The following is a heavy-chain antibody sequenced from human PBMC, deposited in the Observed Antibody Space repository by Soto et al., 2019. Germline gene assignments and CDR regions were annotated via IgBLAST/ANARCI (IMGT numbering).Heavy chain of an antibody. J-gene: IGHJ4*02. V-gene: IGHV4-39*01. Sequence: SETLSLTCTVSGVSISSSTYYWGWIRQSPGKGLEWIASIYNSGSNYYNPSLTGRVTISVDTSKNQFSLQLSSVTATDTAVHHCARDRSGWNYYFDYWGQGALVTVSS. CDR1: GVSISSSTYY. D-gene: IGHD6-19*01. CDR3: ARDRSGWNYYFDY. CDR2: IYNSGSN.